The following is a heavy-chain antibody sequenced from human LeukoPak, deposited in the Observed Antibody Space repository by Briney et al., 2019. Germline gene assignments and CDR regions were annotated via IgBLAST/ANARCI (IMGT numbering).Heavy chain of an antibody. J-gene: IGHJ4*01. Sequence: GGSLRLPCAASGCNLSNYDMNWVRQAPGKGLEWVSYISSSDSTIYNADSVKGRFTISRDNAKNSLYLQMNSLRAEDTAVYYCSRHRSGWSDFDSWGHGARVTVSS. CDR3: SRHRSGWSDFDS. D-gene: IGHD6-19*01. CDR2: ISSSDSTI. CDR1: GCNLSNYD. V-gene: IGHV3-48*03.